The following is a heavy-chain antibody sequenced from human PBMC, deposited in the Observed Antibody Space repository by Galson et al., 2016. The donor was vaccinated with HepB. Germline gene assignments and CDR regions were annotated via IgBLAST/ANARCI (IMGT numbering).Heavy chain of an antibody. CDR2: ISCDGNSK. D-gene: IGHD6-19*01. V-gene: IGHV3-30-3*01. CDR3: VQEYYSSGWCGVFGL. Sequence: SLRLSCAVSGLTLSDCTLHWVRQAPGKGLEWVAAISCDGNSKYYADSVKGRSTIFRDDSENTIRLQMNSLGDEDTAVSYCVQEYYSSGWCGVFGLWGQGTLVTV. CDR1: GLTLSDCT. J-gene: IGHJ3*01.